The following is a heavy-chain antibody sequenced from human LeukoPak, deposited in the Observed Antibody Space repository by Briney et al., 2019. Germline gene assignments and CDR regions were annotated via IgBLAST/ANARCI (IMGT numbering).Heavy chain of an antibody. CDR3: XXXXXXXXXSGGNCLMFDS. J-gene: IGHJ5*01. V-gene: IGHV3-21*01. Sequence: PGGSLRLSCAASGFTFNTYSTSWVRQAPGKGLEWVSSISTSSSYIYSADSVKGRFTISRDNAKNSLYLQMNSLRAEDTAVYYCXXXXXXXXXSGGNCLMFDSWGQGTLVTVSS. CDR2: ISTSSSYI. CDR1: GFTFNTYS. D-gene: IGHD2-15*01.